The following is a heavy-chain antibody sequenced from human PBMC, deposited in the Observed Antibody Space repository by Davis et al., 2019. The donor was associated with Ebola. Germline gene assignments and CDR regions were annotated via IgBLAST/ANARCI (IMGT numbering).Heavy chain of an antibody. D-gene: IGHD3-16*02. Sequence: SVKVSCKASGGTFSSYAISWVRQAPGQGLEWMGGIIPIFGTANYAQKFQGRVTITADESTSTAYMELRSLRSDDTAVYYCASGPDDYVWGSYRRLDYWGQGTLVTVSS. CDR2: IIPIFGTA. J-gene: IGHJ4*02. V-gene: IGHV1-69*13. CDR1: GGTFSSYA. CDR3: ASGPDDYVWGSYRRLDY.